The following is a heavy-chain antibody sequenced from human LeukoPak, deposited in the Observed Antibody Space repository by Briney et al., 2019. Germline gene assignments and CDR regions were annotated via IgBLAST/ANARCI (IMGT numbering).Heavy chain of an antibody. V-gene: IGHV4-34*01. CDR3: ARTKIGYSSSFWFYAFDI. Sequence: PSETLSLTCAVYGGSFSGYYWSWIRQPPGKGLEWIGEINHSGSTNYNPSLKSRVTISVDTSKNQFSLKRSSVTAADTAVYYCARTKIGYSSSFWFYAFDIWGQGTMVTVSS. CDR1: GGSFSGYY. CDR2: INHSGST. D-gene: IGHD6-6*01. J-gene: IGHJ3*02.